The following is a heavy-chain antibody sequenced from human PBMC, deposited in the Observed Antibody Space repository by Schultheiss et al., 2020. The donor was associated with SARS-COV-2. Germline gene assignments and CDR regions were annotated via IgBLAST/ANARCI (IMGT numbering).Heavy chain of an antibody. CDR1: GFTFSSYA. J-gene: IGHJ4*02. D-gene: IGHD2-21*02. CDR2: ISGSGGST. Sequence: GGSLRLSCAASGFTFSSYAMNWVRQAPGKGLEWVSTISGSGGSTYYADSVKGRFTISRDNAKNSLYLQMNSLRDEDTAVYYCARDEPNIVVVTATQSSFDYWGQGTLVTVSS. CDR3: ARDEPNIVVVTATQSSFDY. V-gene: IGHV3-23*01.